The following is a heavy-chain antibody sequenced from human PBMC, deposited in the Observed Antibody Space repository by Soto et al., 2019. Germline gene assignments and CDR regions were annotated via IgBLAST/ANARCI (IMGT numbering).Heavy chain of an antibody. CDR1: GGSISSYY. CDR3: ARHYYGSGGYRFDY. J-gene: IGHJ4*02. CDR2: IYYSGST. D-gene: IGHD3-10*01. Sequence: QVQLQESGPGLVKPSETLSLTCTVSGGSISSYYWSWIRQPPGKGLEWIGYIYYSGSTNYNPSLRSRATIAVDTSKNQFSLKLSSVTAADTAVYYCARHYYGSGGYRFDYWGQGTLVTVSS. V-gene: IGHV4-59*08.